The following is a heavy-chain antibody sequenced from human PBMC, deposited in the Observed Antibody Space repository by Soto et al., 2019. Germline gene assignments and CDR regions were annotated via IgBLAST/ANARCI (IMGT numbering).Heavy chain of an antibody. J-gene: IGHJ4*02. CDR3: ARGGKWELLLRL. CDR2: IWYDGSVT. CDR1: GFSFSDYG. Sequence: QVHLVESGGGVVQPGRSLRLSCEGSGFSFSDYGMNWVRQAPGKGLEWVAVIWYDGSVTHYADSVKGRFTISRDISKNTLYLPMNSLRVDDTAVYFCARGGKWELLLRLWGQGTLVSVSS. D-gene: IGHD1-26*01. V-gene: IGHV3-33*01.